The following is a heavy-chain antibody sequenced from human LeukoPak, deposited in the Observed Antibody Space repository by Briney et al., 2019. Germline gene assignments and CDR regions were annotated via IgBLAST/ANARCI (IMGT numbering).Heavy chain of an antibody. CDR1: GFTFSSYS. CDR3: AKVDTAFPRLSQFDY. D-gene: IGHD5-18*01. Sequence: GGSLRLSCAASGFTFSSYSMNWVRQAPGKGLEWVSSISSSSSYIYYADSVKGRFTISRDNAKNSLYLQMNSLRAEDTAVYYCAKVDTAFPRLSQFDYWGQGTLVTVSS. CDR2: ISSSSSYI. J-gene: IGHJ4*02. V-gene: IGHV3-21*01.